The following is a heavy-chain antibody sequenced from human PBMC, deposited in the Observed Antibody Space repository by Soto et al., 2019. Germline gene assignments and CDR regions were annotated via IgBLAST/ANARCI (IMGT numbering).Heavy chain of an antibody. J-gene: IGHJ6*02. V-gene: IGHV3-48*02. CDR1: GFTFSSYS. CDR2: ISSSSSTI. D-gene: IGHD3-3*01. CDR3: ARDLFHDFWSGYLSPYVDDGMDV. Sequence: GGSLRLSCAASGFTFSSYSMNWVRQAPGKGLEWVSYISSSSSTIYYADSVKGRFTISRDNAKNSLYLQMNSLRDEDTAVYYCARDLFHDFWSGYLSPYVDDGMDVWGQGTTVTVSS.